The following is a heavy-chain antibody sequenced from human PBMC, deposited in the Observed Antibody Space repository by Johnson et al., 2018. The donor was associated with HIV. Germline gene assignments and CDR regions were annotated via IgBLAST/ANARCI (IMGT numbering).Heavy chain of an antibody. CDR1: GFTFDEYA. D-gene: IGHD1-26*01. V-gene: IGHV3-13*01. Sequence: VQLVESGGGVVRPGGSLRLSCGASGFTFDEYAMSWVRQATGKRLEWVSGIGTTGDTFFLDSVKGRFTISRDTAKNSLYLQMTSLRAGDTALYYCARGSYDGDAFDVWGQGTMVTVSS. CDR3: ARGSYDGDAFDV. CDR2: IGTTGDT. J-gene: IGHJ3*01.